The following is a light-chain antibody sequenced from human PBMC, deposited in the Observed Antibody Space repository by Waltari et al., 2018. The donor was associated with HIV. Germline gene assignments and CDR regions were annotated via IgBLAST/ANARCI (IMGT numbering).Light chain of an antibody. CDR2: GKN. CDR1: SGSVASNY. Sequence: NFMLTQPHSVSESPGKTVTISCTRSSGSVASNYVQWYQQRPGSSPTTLIYGKNHRPSCVPVLFSCSIDSSSNSASLTISGLKTEDEADYYCQSYDSSNHSVVFGGGTKLTVL. V-gene: IGLV6-57*01. CDR3: QSYDSSNHSVV. J-gene: IGLJ2*01.